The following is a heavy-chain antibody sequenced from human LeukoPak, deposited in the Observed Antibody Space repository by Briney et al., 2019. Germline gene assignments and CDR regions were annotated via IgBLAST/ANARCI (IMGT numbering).Heavy chain of an antibody. CDR2: IIPILGIA. J-gene: IGHJ5*02. CDR1: GGTFSSYA. V-gene: IGHV1-69*04. D-gene: IGHD2-21*02. Sequence: SVKVSCKASGGTFSSYAISWVRQAPGQGLEWMGRIIPILGIANYAQKFQGRVTITAGKSTSTAYMELSSLRSEDTAVYYCARTRRSATAFWFDPWGQGTLVTVSS. CDR3: ARTRRSATAFWFDP.